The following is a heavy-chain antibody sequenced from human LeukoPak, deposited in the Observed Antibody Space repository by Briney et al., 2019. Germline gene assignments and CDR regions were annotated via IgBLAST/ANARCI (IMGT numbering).Heavy chain of an antibody. D-gene: IGHD6-19*01. J-gene: IGHJ4*02. V-gene: IGHV3-33*06. CDR1: GFTFSSYG. CDR3: AEADSSGWYEMADYFDY. CDR2: IWYDGSNK. Sequence: GGSLRPSCAASGFTFSSYGMHWVRQAPGKGLEWVAVIWYDGSNKYYADSVKGRFTISRDNSKNTLYLQMNSLRAEDTAVYYCAEADSSGWYEMADYFDYWGQGTLVTVAS.